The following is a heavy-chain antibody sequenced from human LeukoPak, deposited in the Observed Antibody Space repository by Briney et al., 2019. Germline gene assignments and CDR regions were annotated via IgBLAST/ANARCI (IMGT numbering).Heavy chain of an antibody. CDR2: IYTSGST. J-gene: IGHJ4*02. D-gene: IGHD3-9*01. V-gene: IGHV4-61*02. CDR1: GGSISSGSYY. Sequence: SETLSLTCTVSGGSISSGSYYWSWIRQPAGKGLEWIGRIYTSGSTNYNPSLKSRVTISVDTSKNQFSLKLSSVTAADTAVYYCARTPNYDILTGYLTPYYFDYWGQGTLVTVSS. CDR3: ARTPNYDILTGYLTPYYFDY.